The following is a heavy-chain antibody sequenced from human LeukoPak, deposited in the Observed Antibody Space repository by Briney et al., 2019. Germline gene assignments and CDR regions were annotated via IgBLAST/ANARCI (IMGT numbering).Heavy chain of an antibody. Sequence: GGSLRLSCAASGFAFRKYSIHWVRQAPGKGLEYVSGISRDGGTADYANSVKGRFTISRDNSKNTLYLQMGSLRAEDMAVYYRAREDRDRDAFDIWGQGTMVTVSS. J-gene: IGHJ3*02. V-gene: IGHV3-64*01. CDR2: ISRDGGTA. CDR3: AREDRDRDAFDI. D-gene: IGHD5-24*01. CDR1: GFAFRKYS.